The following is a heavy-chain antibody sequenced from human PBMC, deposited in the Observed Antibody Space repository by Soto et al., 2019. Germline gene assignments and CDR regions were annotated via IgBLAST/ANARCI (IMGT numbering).Heavy chain of an antibody. D-gene: IGHD3-22*01. Sequence: GGSLRLSCAASGFTFSNYAMSWVRQAPGKGLEWVSAIGGGGVPTYHADSVKGRFTISRDNSKNTLYLQMNSLRAEDTAVYYCAKGADYFHSNGNNLEYFQYWGQGTLVTVSS. CDR3: AKGADYFHSNGNNLEYFQY. J-gene: IGHJ1*01. CDR1: GFTFSNYA. CDR2: IGGGGVPT. V-gene: IGHV3-23*01.